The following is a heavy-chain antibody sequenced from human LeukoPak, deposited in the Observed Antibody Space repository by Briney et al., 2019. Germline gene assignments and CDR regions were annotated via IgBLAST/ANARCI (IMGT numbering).Heavy chain of an antibody. CDR3: ARAGTGVYCSSTSCPLQNGFDY. CDR2: ISSSSSYI. Sequence: GGSLRLSCAASGFTFSSYSMNWVRQAPGKGLEWVSSISSSSSYIYYADSVKGRFTISRDNAKNSLYLQMNSLRAEDTAVYYCARAGTGVYCSSTSCPLQNGFDYWGQGTLVTVSS. D-gene: IGHD2-2*01. CDR1: GFTFSSYS. J-gene: IGHJ4*02. V-gene: IGHV3-21*01.